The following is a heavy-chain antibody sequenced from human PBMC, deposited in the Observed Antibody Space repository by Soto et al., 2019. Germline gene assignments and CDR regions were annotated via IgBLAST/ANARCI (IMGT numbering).Heavy chain of an antibody. CDR2: INHSGST. V-gene: IGHV4-34*01. CDR1: GGSFSGYY. Sequence: QVQLQQWGAGLLKPSETLSLTCAVYGGSFSGYYWSWIRQPPGKGLEWIGEINHSGSTNYNPSLKSRVPISVDTSQNQFSLKLSSVTAADTAVYYCARGAGFDIWGQGTMVTVSS. CDR3: ARGAGFDI. J-gene: IGHJ3*02.